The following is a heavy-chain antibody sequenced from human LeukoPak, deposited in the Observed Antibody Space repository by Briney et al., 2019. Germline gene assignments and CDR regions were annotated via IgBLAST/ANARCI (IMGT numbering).Heavy chain of an antibody. CDR1: GFTVSSDY. CDR3: ASRYYYDSSDAFDI. J-gene: IGHJ3*02. Sequence: GGSLRLSCAASGFTVSSDYMSWVRQAPGKGLEWVSVIYSGGSTYYADSVKGRFTISRDNSKNTLYLQMNSLRAEDTAVYYCASRYYYDSSDAFDIWGQGTMVTVSS. CDR2: IYSGGST. D-gene: IGHD3-22*01. V-gene: IGHV3-53*05.